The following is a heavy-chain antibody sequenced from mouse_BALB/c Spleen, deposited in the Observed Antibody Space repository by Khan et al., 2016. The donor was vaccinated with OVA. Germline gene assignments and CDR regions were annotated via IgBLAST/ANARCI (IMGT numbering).Heavy chain of an antibody. V-gene: IGHV14-1*02. D-gene: IGHD1-1*01. CDR1: GFNIKDYY. CDR3: ARSGYFAWFTY. Sequence: VQLQQSGAELVRPGALVKLSCKPSGFNIKDYYIHWVKQRPEQGLEWIGWIDPENGDPIYDPRFQGKAIITADTSSNPAYLQLSSLASEDTAVYYCARSGYFAWFTYWGQGTLVTVSA. CDR2: IDPENGDP. J-gene: IGHJ3*01.